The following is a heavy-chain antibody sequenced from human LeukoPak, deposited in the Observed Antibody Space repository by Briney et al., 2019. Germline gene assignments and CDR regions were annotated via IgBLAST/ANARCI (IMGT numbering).Heavy chain of an antibody. Sequence: ASVKVSCKASGGTFSSYAISWVRQAPGQGLEWMGRIIPILGIANYAQKFQGRVTITADKSTSTAYMELSSLRSEDTAVYYCARDTPKYLAVAPDFDYWGQGTLVTVSS. J-gene: IGHJ4*02. CDR1: GGTFSSYA. CDR3: ARDTPKYLAVAPDFDY. CDR2: IIPILGIA. D-gene: IGHD2-2*01. V-gene: IGHV1-69*04.